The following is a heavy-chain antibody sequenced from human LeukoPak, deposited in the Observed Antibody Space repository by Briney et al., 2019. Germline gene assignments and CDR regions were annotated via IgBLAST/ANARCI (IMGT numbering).Heavy chain of an antibody. Sequence: GGSLRLSCAASGFTFSSYAMHWVRQAPGKGLEWVAVISYDGSNKYYADSVKGRFTISRDNSKNTLYLQMNSLRAEDTAVYYCAKRQGYSSSSAPDYWGQGTLVTVSS. CDR3: AKRQGYSSSSAPDY. J-gene: IGHJ4*02. V-gene: IGHV3-30-3*02. CDR1: GFTFSSYA. CDR2: ISYDGSNK. D-gene: IGHD6-6*01.